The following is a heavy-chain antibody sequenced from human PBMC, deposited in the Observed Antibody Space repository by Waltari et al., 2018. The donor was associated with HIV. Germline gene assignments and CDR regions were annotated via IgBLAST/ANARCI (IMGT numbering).Heavy chain of an antibody. CDR1: GFTFSSYS. D-gene: IGHD3-16*01. CDR3: ARDFWGGYYYGMDV. CDR2: ISSSSSYI. J-gene: IGHJ6*02. Sequence: EVQLVESGGGLVKPGGSLRLSCAASGFTFSSYSMNWVRQAPGKGLELVSYISSSSSYIYYADSVKGRFTISRDKAKNSLYLQMNSLRAEDTAVYYCARDFWGGYYYGMDVWGQGTTVTVSS. V-gene: IGHV3-21*05.